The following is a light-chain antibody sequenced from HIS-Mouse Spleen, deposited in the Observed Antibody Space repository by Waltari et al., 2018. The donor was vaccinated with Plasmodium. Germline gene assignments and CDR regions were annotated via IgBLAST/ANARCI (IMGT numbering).Light chain of an antibody. CDR1: SSDVALSNL. CDR2: EGS. V-gene: IGLV2-23*03. J-gene: IGLJ3*02. Sequence: SALTQPASVSGSPGQSITISCTGTSSDVALSNLFSWYQQHPGKAPKLMIYEGSKRPSGVSNRFSGSKSGNTASLTISGLQAEDEADYYCCSYAGSSTFVFGGGTKLTVL. CDR3: CSYAGSSTFV.